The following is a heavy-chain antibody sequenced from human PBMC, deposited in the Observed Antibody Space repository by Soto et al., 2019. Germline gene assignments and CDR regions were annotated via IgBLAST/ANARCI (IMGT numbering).Heavy chain of an antibody. J-gene: IGHJ4*02. CDR2: VYYSGST. Sequence: QVQLQESGPGLMQPSETLSLNCTVSGGSVSSGSYYWSWIRQPPGKRLEWIGYVYYSGSTNYNPSLKSRVTISVDTSKNQFSLKLSSVTAEDTAVYYCAREQTGGLLFDNWGQGTLVTVSS. CDR3: AREQTGGLLFDN. CDR1: GGSVSSGSYY. D-gene: IGHD1-26*01. V-gene: IGHV4-61*01.